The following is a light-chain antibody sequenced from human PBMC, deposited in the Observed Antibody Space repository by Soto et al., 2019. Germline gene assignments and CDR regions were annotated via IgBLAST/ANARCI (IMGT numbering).Light chain of an antibody. V-gene: IGLV2-14*03. CDR3: VSFTSSTTDV. CDR1: SSDVGGSNF. J-gene: IGLJ1*01. Sequence: QSALTQPASVSASPGQSITISCTGTSSDVGGSNFVSWYQQHPGKHPKLIIYDVATRPSGVSNRFSGSKSGSTASLIISKLQAYDEDDYYCVSFTSSTTDVFGSGTKFTVL. CDR2: DVA.